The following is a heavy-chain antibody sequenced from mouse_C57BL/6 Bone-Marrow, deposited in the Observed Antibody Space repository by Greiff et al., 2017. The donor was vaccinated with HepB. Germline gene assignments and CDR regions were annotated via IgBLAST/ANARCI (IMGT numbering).Heavy chain of an antibody. CDR1: GFNIKDYY. J-gene: IGHJ3*01. CDR3: TTERWLLRGFAY. Sequence: VQLKQSGAELVRPGASVKLSCTASGFNIKDYYMHWVKQRPEQGLEWIGRIDPEAGDTEYAPKFQGKATMTADTSSNTAYLQLSSLTSEDTAVYYCTTERWLLRGFAYWGQGTLVTVSA. D-gene: IGHD2-3*01. V-gene: IGHV14-1*01. CDR2: IDPEAGDT.